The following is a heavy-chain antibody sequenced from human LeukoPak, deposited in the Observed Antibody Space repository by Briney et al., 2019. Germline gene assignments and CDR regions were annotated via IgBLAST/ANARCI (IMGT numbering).Heavy chain of an antibody. CDR3: AKVPTYYYDSSVYYFDY. CDR2: ISGSGGST. CDR1: GFTFSSYA. Sequence: GGSLRLSCAASGFTFSSYALSWVRQAPGKGLEWVSAISGSGGSTYYADSVKGRFTISRDNSKNTLYLQMNSLRAEDAAVYYCAKVPTYYYDSSVYYFDYWGQGTLVTVSS. D-gene: IGHD3-22*01. J-gene: IGHJ4*02. V-gene: IGHV3-23*01.